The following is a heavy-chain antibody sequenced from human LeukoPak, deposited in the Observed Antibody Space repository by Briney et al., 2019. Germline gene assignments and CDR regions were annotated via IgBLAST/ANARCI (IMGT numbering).Heavy chain of an antibody. CDR3: ARDGCSGTSCYFIDY. V-gene: IGHV3-74*01. CDR1: GFTFSSYW. D-gene: IGHD2-2*01. Sequence: PGWSLRLSCAASGFTFSSYWMDWVHQAPGKGLVWVSRINSDGSSTSYADSVKGRFTISRDNAKNTLYLQMNSLRAEYTAVYYCARDGCSGTSCYFIDYWGQGTLVTVSS. CDR2: INSDGSST. J-gene: IGHJ4*02.